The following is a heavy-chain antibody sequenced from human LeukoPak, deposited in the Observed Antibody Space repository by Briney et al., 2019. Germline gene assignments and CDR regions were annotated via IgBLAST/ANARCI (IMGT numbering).Heavy chain of an antibody. V-gene: IGHV1-2*04. Sequence: ASVKVSCKASGYTFTGYYMHWVRQAPGQGLEWMGWINPNSGGTNYAQKFRGWVTMTRDTSIGTAYMELSRLRSDDTAVYYCARAAMNLDGYNWWYFDYWGQGTLVTVSS. J-gene: IGHJ4*02. CDR3: ARAAMNLDGYNWWYFDY. CDR2: INPNSGGT. D-gene: IGHD5-24*01. CDR1: GYTFTGYY.